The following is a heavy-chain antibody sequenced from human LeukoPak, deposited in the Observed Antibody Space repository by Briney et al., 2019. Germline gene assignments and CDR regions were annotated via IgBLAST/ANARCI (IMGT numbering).Heavy chain of an antibody. CDR1: GYTSTSYY. V-gene: IGHV1-46*01. CDR3: ARDTSTYYGSGITYDY. Sequence: ASVKVSCKASGYTSTSYYMHWVRQAPGQGLEWMGIINPSGGSTSYAQKFQGRVTMTRDTSTSTVYMELSSLRSEDTAVYCCARDTSTYYGSGITYDYWGQGTLVTVSS. D-gene: IGHD3-10*01. CDR2: INPSGGST. J-gene: IGHJ4*02.